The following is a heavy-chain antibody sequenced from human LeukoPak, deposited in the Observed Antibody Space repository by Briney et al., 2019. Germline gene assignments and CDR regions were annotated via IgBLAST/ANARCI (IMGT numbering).Heavy chain of an antibody. V-gene: IGHV3-23*01. CDR3: AKDRRGSRSSGYYLTQDH. CDR1: GFTFSSYA. Sequence: PGGSLRLSCAASGFTFSSYAMSWVRQAPRRGLEWVSSIIDSGGATYYADSVKGRFTISRDNSKNTLYLQMNSLRLEDTAIYYCAKDRRGSRSSGYYLTQDHWGQGAQVTVSS. D-gene: IGHD3-22*01. CDR2: IIDSGGAT. J-gene: IGHJ4*02.